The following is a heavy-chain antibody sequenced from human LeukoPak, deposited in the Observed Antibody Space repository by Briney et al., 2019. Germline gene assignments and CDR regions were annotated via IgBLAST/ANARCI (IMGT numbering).Heavy chain of an antibody. J-gene: IGHJ4*02. V-gene: IGHV3-23*01. CDR3: AKYRDEYYYDSSGYYYVPFFDY. D-gene: IGHD3-22*01. CDR1: GFTFSSYA. Sequence: GGSLRLSCAASGFTFSSYAMSWVRQAPGKGLEWVSAISGSGGSTYYADSVKGRFTISRDNSKNTLYLQMNSLRAEDTAVYYCAKYRDEYYYDSSGYYYVPFFDYWGQGTLVTVSS. CDR2: ISGSGGST.